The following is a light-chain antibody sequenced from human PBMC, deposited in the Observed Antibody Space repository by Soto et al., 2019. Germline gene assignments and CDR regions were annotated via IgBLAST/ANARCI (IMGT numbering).Light chain of an antibody. CDR1: QILVHSDGIAY. Sequence: EVVMTQTQLSLPVTLGQPASISCRSNQILVHSDGIAYFSWFQQRPGRSPRRLIYKVSNRDSGVPARFSGSGSGTDFALKISRVEAEDVGVYYRMQGTHWPITFGQGTRLEIK. CDR2: KVS. J-gene: IGKJ5*01. V-gene: IGKV2-30*02. CDR3: MQGTHWPIT.